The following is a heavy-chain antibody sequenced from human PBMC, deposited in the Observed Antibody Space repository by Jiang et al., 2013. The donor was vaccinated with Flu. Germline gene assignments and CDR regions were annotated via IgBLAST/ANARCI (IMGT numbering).Heavy chain of an antibody. CDR3: AREVYSSSWSPGHWFDP. D-gene: IGHD6-13*01. CDR2: IIPILGIA. V-gene: IGHV1-69*04. Sequence: EVKKPGSSVKVSCKASGGTFSSYAISWVRQAPGQGLEWMGGIIPILGIANYAQKFQGRVTITADKSTSTAYMELSSLRSEDTAVYYCAREVYSSSWSPGHWFDPWGQGTLVTVSS. J-gene: IGHJ5*02. CDR1: GGTFSSYA.